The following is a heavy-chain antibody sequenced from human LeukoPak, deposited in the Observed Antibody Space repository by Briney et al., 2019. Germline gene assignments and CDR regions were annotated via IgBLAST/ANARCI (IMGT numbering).Heavy chain of an antibody. J-gene: IGHJ6*03. V-gene: IGHV4-34*01. Sequence: SETLSLTCAVYGDFFSGYYWSWIRQPPGKGLEWIGEINHSGSTNYNPSLKSRVTISVDTSKNQFSLKLSSVTAADTAVYYCARGASITIFGVVYYYYYMDVWGKGTTVTVSS. CDR3: ARGASITIFGVVYYYYYMDV. CDR1: GDFFSGYY. CDR2: INHSGST. D-gene: IGHD3-3*01.